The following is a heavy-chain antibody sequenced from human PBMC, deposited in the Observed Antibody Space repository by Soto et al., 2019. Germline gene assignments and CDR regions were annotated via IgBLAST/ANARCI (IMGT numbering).Heavy chain of an antibody. CDR1: GGSISSYY. V-gene: IGHV4-59*01. D-gene: IGHD5-12*01. CDR2: IYYSGST. CDR3: ARVGYGGVPGYFDY. Sequence: QVQLQESGPGLVKPSETLSLTCTVSGGSISSYYWSWIRQPPGKGLEWIGYIYYSGSTNYNPSLKSRVTISVDTSKNQFSLKLSSVTAADTAVYYGARVGYGGVPGYFDYWGQGTLVTVAS. J-gene: IGHJ4*02.